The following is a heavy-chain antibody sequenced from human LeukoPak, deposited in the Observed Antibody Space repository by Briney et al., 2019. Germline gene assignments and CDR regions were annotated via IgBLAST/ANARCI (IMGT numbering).Heavy chain of an antibody. CDR2: IYSGGST. CDR1: EFSVGSNY. J-gene: IGHJ1*01. CDR3: AKDQGYCSSISCYRYFQH. D-gene: IGHD2-2*02. Sequence: GGSLRLSCAASEFSVGSNYMTWVRQAPGKGLEWVSLIYSGGSTYYADSVKGRFTISRDNSKNTLYLQMNSLRAEDTAVYYCAKDQGYCSSISCYRYFQHWGQGTLVTVSS. V-gene: IGHV3-53*01.